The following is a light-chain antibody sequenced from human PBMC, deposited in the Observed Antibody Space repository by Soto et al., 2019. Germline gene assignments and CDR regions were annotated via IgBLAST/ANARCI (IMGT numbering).Light chain of an antibody. J-gene: IGLJ1*01. Sequence: QSVLTQPPSVSGAPGQRVSIFCSGSSSNIGADYHVHWYQQFPGTAPRLRIYGDTNRPSGVPGRFSGSKSDTSASLVITGLQAEDEADYYCQAYDTSLRSDVFGSGTKLTVL. CDR2: GDT. CDR1: SSNIGADYH. V-gene: IGLV1-40*01. CDR3: QAYDTSLRSDV.